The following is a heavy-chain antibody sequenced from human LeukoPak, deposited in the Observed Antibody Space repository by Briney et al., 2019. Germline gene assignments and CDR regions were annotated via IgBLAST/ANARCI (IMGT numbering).Heavy chain of an antibody. CDR1: GASVSGSPYY. Sequence: SETLSLTCTVSGASVSGSPYYWGWIPQPPGKGLEWIGSIYSSGSTYYNAALQSRVTISIETSKNQISLRLNSVTAADTAIYYCAKSGGYGLIDYWGQGTLVTVSS. V-gene: IGHV4-39*01. D-gene: IGHD1-26*01. CDR2: IYSSGST. J-gene: IGHJ4*02. CDR3: AKSGGYGLIDY.